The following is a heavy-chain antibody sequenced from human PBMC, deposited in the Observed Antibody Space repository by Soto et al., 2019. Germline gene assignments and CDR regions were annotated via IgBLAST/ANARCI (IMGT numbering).Heavy chain of an antibody. CDR3: ALDYYGSGSYPNDAFDI. Sequence: GSLRLSCAASGFTFSSSAMSWVRQAPGKRLEWVSAISGSGGSPYYADSVKGRFTISRDNYKKTLYLQMNSLRAEDTAVYYCALDYYGSGSYPNDAFDIWGQGTMVTVSS. D-gene: IGHD3-10*01. CDR2: ISGSGGSP. CDR1: GFTFSSSA. J-gene: IGHJ3*02. V-gene: IGHV3-23*01.